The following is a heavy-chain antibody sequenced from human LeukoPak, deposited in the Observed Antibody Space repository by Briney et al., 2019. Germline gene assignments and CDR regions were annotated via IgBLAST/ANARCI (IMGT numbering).Heavy chain of an antibody. V-gene: IGHV4-61*01. CDR3: ARDRQQLNY. CDR2: IYYSGST. J-gene: IGHJ4*02. D-gene: IGHD6-13*01. Sequence: NSSETLSLTCTVSGGSVSSGSYYWSWIRQPPGKGLEWIGYIYYSGSTNYNPSLKSRVTISVDTSKNQFSLKLSSVTAADTAVYYCARDRQQLNYWGQGTLVTVSS. CDR1: GGSVSSGSYY.